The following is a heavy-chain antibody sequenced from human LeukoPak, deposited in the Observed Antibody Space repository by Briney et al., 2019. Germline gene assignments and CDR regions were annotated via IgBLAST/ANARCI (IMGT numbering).Heavy chain of an antibody. CDR2: MNPNSGNT. CDR3: ARGIYCSSSRTGDAFDI. J-gene: IGHJ3*02. Sequence: ASVKVSCKASGYTFTSYDINWVRQATGQGLEWMGWMNPNSGNTGYAQKFQGRVTMTRNTSISTAYMELSSLRSEDTAVYYCARGIYCSSSRTGDAFDIWGQGTMVTVSS. CDR1: GYTFTSYD. D-gene: IGHD6-13*01. V-gene: IGHV1-8*01.